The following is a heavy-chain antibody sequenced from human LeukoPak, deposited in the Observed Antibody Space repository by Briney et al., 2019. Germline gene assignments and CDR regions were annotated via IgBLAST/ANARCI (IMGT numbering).Heavy chain of an antibody. CDR1: GFTFSSYW. J-gene: IGHJ3*02. V-gene: IGHV3-7*01. D-gene: IGHD3-16*01. CDR2: IKQDGSEK. Sequence: GGSLRLSCAASGFTFSSYWMSWVRQAPGKGLEWVASIKQDGSEKYYVDSVKGRFTISRDNAKNSLYLQMNSLRAEDTAVYYCAREEWDNFGAFDIWGQGTMVTVSS. CDR3: AREEWDNFGAFDI.